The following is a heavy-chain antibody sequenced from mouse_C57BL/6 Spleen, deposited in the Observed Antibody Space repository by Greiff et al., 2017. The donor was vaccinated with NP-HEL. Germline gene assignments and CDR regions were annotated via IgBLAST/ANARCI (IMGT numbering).Heavy chain of an antibody. CDR1: GFTFSSYA. V-gene: IGHV5-4*01. J-gene: IGHJ1*03. CDR3: ARVGGSYWYFDV. CDR2: ISDGGSYT. Sequence: EVQVVESGGGLVKPGGSLKLSCAASGFTFSSYAMSWVRQTPEKRLEWVATISDGGSYTYYPDNVKGRFTISRDNAKNNLYLQMSHLKSEDTAMYYCARVGGSYWYFDVWGTRTTVTVSS. D-gene: IGHD1-1*02.